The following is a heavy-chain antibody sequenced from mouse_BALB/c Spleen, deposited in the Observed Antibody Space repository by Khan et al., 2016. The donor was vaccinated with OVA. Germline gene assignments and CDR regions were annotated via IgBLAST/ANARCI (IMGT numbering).Heavy chain of an antibody. J-gene: IGHJ3*01. CDR1: GYTFTDYS. Sequence: QIQLVQSGPELKKPGETVKISCKASGYTFTDYSMHWVKQAPGKGLKWMGRINTETGEPTYADDFKGRFAFSLETSASTAYLQINNLKNEDTATYFCARNRDDVLAYWGQGTLLTVSA. V-gene: IGHV9-2-1*01. CDR2: INTETGEP. D-gene: IGHD2-14*01. CDR3: ARNRDDVLAY.